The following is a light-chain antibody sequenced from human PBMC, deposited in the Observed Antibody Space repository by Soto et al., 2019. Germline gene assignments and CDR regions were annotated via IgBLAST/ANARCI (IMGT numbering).Light chain of an antibody. V-gene: IGKV3-20*01. Sequence: EIVLTQSPGTLSLSPGERCTLSCRASQSVSSSYLAWYQQKSGQAPRLLLYGPSSRATGIPDRFRGSGSGTDFTLTISRLELEDFAVYYCQQYGSSHPLTFGQGTKVDIK. J-gene: IGKJ1*01. CDR2: GPS. CDR3: QQYGSSHPLT. CDR1: QSVSSSY.